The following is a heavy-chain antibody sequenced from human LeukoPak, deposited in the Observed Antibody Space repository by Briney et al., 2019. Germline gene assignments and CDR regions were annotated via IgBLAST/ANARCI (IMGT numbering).Heavy chain of an antibody. CDR1: GFTFDDYA. CDR3: AKVRGIVGATGGFDY. V-gene: IGHV3-9*01. CDR2: ISWNSGSI. J-gene: IGHJ4*02. D-gene: IGHD1-26*01. Sequence: GGSLRLSCAASGFTFDDYAMHWVRQAPGKGLEWVSGISWNSGSIGYADSVKGRFTISRDNAKNSLYLQMNSLRAEDTALYYCAKVRGIVGATGGFDYWGQGTLVTVSS.